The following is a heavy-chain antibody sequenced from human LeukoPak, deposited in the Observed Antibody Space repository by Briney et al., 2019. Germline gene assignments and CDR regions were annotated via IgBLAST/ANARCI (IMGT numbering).Heavy chain of an antibody. V-gene: IGHV3-7*01. Sequence: GGSLRLSCAASGFLFSRYWMSWVRQAPGKGLEWVANIKEDGSEKYYVESMKGRFTISRDNVKNSLYLQINSLRAEDTAVYYCARDSFETDIDYWGQGTLVTASS. CDR2: IKEDGSEK. J-gene: IGHJ4*02. CDR3: ARDSFETDIDY. CDR1: GFLFSRYW. D-gene: IGHD1-14*01.